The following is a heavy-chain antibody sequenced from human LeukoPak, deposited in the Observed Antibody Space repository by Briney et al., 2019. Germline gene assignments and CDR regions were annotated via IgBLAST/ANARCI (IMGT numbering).Heavy chain of an antibody. Sequence: PGGSLRLSCAASGLTFSSYGMSWIRQPAGKGLEWIGRIYTSGNTHYNPSLKSRVTMSVDTSQNQFSLNLSSVTAADTAVYYCARFITIPGVAFDIWGQGTMVTVSS. CDR2: IYTSGNT. J-gene: IGHJ3*02. CDR3: ARFITIPGVAFDI. V-gene: IGHV4-4*07. CDR1: GLTFSSYG. D-gene: IGHD3-10*01.